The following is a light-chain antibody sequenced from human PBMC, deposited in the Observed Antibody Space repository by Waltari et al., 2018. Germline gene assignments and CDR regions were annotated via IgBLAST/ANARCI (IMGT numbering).Light chain of an antibody. V-gene: IGKV2D-29*02. CDR2: EVS. CDR1: DSLLHTDGKTY. Sequence: VLTQTQPSLSVTTGPPASISSQSGDSLLHTDGKTYLYWYLQKSGQSPQLLIYEVSLRFSGVPDRISGSGSGTDFTLKISRVEAADVGVYYCMQSIELPTFGQGTRLEIK. CDR3: MQSIELPT. J-gene: IGKJ5*01.